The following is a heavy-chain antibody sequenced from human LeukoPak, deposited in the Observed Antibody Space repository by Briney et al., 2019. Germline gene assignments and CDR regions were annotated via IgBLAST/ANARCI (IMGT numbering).Heavy chain of an antibody. CDR3: ARDRIMITFGGVSDY. CDR1: GFTFSSYA. Sequence: GGSLRLSCAASGFTFSSYAMSWVRQAPGKGLEWVSSISSSSSYIYYADSVKGRFTISRDNAKNSLYLQMNSLRAEDTAVYYCARDRIMITFGGVSDYWGQGTLVTVSS. V-gene: IGHV3-21*01. CDR2: ISSSSSYI. D-gene: IGHD3-16*01. J-gene: IGHJ4*02.